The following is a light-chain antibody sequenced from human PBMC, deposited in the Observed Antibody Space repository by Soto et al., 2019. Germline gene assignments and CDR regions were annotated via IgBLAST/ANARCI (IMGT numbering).Light chain of an antibody. CDR1: QTTNTW. CDR3: QQYISYSYT. J-gene: IGKJ2*01. CDR2: DAS. V-gene: IGKV1-5*01. Sequence: DIQMTQFPSTLSASVGDRVTITCRASQTTNTWLAWYQQKPGTAPKLLIYDASSLEGGVPSRFSASGSGTEFTRTMSSLQPDDLATYYCQQYISYSYTFGQGPKVEIK.